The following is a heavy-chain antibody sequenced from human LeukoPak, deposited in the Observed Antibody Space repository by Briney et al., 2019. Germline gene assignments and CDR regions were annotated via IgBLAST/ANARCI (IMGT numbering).Heavy chain of an antibody. V-gene: IGHV4-30-2*01. CDR2: INHDGTT. CDR1: GGSISSGGYS. J-gene: IGHJ5*02. D-gene: IGHD2-2*01. CDR3: ARYGPRAKTAAIDRRNSNWFDP. Sequence: SETLSLTCAVSGGSISSGGYSWSWIRQPPGKGLEWIGYINHDGTTNYNPSLKSRVTISVDTSKNQFSLKLSSVTAADTAVYYCARYGPRAKTAAIDRRNSNWFDPWGQGTLVTVSS.